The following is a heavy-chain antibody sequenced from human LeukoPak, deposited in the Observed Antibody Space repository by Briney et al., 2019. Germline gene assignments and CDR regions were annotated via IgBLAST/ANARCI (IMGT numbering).Heavy chain of an antibody. CDR2: ISNDLSTI. CDR3: ARDSQIGAYDAFDI. V-gene: IGHV3-48*04. Sequence: PGGSLRLSCAASGFTFSDYRMNWVRQAPGKGLEWISYISNDLSTIHYAASVKGRFTISRDNAKNSLYLQMNSLRAEDTAVYYCARDSQIGAYDAFDIWGQGTMVTVSS. J-gene: IGHJ3*02. CDR1: GFTFSDYR. D-gene: IGHD3-16*01.